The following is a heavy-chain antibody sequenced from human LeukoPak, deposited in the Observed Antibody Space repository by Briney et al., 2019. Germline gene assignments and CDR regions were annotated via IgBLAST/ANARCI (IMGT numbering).Heavy chain of an antibody. CDR1: GFTLSSYA. J-gene: IGHJ4*02. CDR3: ARVPKDEVVVVLYYFDY. CDR2: MSCRGGST. V-gene: IGHV3-23*01. Sequence: GGSLRLSCAASGFTLSSYAMSWVRQAPGKGLEWVSAMSCRGGSTYYGDYVKGRFTISRDNSTDRLYLQMNSLRAEETAVYYCARVPKDEVVVVLYYFDYWGQGTLVTVSS. D-gene: IGHD2-21*01.